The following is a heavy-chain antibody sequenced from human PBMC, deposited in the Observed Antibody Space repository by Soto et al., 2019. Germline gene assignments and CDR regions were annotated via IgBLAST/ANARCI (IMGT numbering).Heavy chain of an antibody. V-gene: IGHV1-69*06. J-gene: IGHJ4*02. D-gene: IGHD3-10*01. CDR3: ACSSGSGYYYGSGTFDY. CDR2: IIPTFGTA. Sequence: QVQLVQSGAEVKKPGSSVKVSCKASGGTFSSYAISWVRQAPGQGLEWMGGIIPTFGTANYAQKFQGRVRITADKSTSTANMELSRLRSEDTAVYYCACSSGSGYYYGSGTFDYWGQGTLVTVSS. CDR1: GGTFSSYA.